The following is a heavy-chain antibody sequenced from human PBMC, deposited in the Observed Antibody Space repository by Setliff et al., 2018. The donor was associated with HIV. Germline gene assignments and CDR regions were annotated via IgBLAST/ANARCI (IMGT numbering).Heavy chain of an antibody. D-gene: IGHD4-17*01. V-gene: IGHV1-3*01. Sequence: ASVKVSCKASGGTFSYYTFTWVRQAPGQRLESMGWINPGNGNTKYSQKFQGRVTISMGASATTLYMELSSLRSEDPAVYYCSGGRGNDYGDYSYYYYMDVWGKGTTVTVSS. J-gene: IGHJ6*03. CDR1: GGTFSYYT. CDR3: SGGRGNDYGDYSYYYYMDV. CDR2: INPGNGNT.